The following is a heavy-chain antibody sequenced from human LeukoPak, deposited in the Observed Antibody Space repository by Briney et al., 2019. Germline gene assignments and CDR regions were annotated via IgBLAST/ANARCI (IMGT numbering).Heavy chain of an antibody. CDR3: ARDTGSMAARFFDN. J-gene: IGHJ4*02. CDR1: GFTFSSYW. Sequence: GGSLRLSCAASGFTFSSYWMHWVRQTPGKGLAWVSRINTDGSSTTYADSVKGRFTISRDNAKNTLFLQMNSLRAEDTAVYYCARDTGSMAARFFDNWGQGTLVTVSS. CDR2: INTDGSST. D-gene: IGHD2-8*02. V-gene: IGHV3-74*01.